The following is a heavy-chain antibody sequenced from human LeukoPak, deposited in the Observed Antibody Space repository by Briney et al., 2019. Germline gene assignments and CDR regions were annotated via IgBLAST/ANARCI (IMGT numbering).Heavy chain of an antibody. D-gene: IGHD3-22*01. V-gene: IGHV1-8*01. CDR2: MNPNSGNT. J-gene: IGHJ5*02. CDR3: AREDYYDSGSFDP. CDR1: GYTFTSYD. Sequence: RWASVKVSCKASGYTFTSYDINWVRQATGQGLEWMGWMNPNSGNTGYAQKFQGRVTMTRNTSISTAYMELSSLRSEATAVYYCAREDYYDSGSFDPWGQGTLVTVSS.